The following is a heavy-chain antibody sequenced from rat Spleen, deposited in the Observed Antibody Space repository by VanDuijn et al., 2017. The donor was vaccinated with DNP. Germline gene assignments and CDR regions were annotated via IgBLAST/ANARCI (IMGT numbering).Heavy chain of an antibody. CDR3: AKDPEYYGFQGYFDY. CDR1: GFTFSNYD. D-gene: IGHD1-6*01. J-gene: IGHJ2*01. V-gene: IGHV5S13*01. Sequence: EVQLVETGGGLVQPGRSLKLSCAASGFTFSNYDMAWVRQAPTKGLEWVASISTSGGSTYYRDSVKGRFTISRDNTENTVYLQMNSLRFDDTATYYCAKDPEYYGFQGYFDYWGQGVMVTVSS. CDR2: ISTSGGST.